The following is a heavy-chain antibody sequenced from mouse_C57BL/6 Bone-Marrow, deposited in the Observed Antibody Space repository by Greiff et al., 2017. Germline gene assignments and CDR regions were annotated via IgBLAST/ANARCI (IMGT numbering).Heavy chain of an antibody. D-gene: IGHD1-1*01. J-gene: IGHJ2*01. Sequence: EVQLQQSGPELVKPGASVKISCKVSGYTFTDYYMNWVKQSHGKSLEWIGDINPNTGGTSYNQKFKGKATLTVDKSSSTAYMELRSLTSEDSAVYYCARPHYYGSSYRYWGQGTTLTVSS. CDR2: INPNTGGT. CDR1: GYTFTDYY. CDR3: ARPHYYGSSYRY. V-gene: IGHV1-26*01.